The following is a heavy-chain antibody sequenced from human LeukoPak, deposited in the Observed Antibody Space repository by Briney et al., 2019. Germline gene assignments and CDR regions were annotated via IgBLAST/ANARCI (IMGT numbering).Heavy chain of an antibody. CDR3: VRAIAVAASY. J-gene: IGHJ4*02. V-gene: IGHV3-7*01. CDR2: IKQDGSER. CDR1: GFIFSDYW. Sequence: GGSLRLSCAASGFIFSDYWMHWVRQAPGRGLEWVANIKQDGSERYYVDSVKGRFTITRDNAKNSLSLQMNSLRAEDTAVYYCVRAIAVAASYWGQGALVTVSS. D-gene: IGHD6-13*01.